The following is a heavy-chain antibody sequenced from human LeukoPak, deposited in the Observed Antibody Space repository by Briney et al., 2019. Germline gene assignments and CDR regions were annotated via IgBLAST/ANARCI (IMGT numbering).Heavy chain of an antibody. CDR3: TRDSGDMGAFDI. J-gene: IGHJ3*02. Sequence: GGSLRLSCAASGFTGSSDYMSWVRQAPGKGLEWFSVISSGGRTFYVNSVKGRFTISTDNSKNTLYLQMNSLRAEDTAVYYCTRDSGDMGAFDIWGQGTMVTVSS. CDR2: ISSGGRT. CDR1: GFTGSSDY. V-gene: IGHV3-66*01. D-gene: IGHD7-27*01.